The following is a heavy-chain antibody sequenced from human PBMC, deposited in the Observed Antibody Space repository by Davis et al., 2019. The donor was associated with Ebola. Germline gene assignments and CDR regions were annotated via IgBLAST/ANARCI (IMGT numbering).Heavy chain of an antibody. J-gene: IGHJ6*04. CDR2: IYPGDSDT. Sequence: GESLKISCKGSGYSFTDYWIGWVRQMPGKGLEWMGIIYPGDSDTRYSPSFQGQVTISVGKSIKTAYLQWNSLKASDSAMYYCARQMTHDYAMDVWGKGTTVTVSS. D-gene: IGHD2-21*02. CDR3: ARQMTHDYAMDV. V-gene: IGHV5-51*01. CDR1: GYSFTDYW.